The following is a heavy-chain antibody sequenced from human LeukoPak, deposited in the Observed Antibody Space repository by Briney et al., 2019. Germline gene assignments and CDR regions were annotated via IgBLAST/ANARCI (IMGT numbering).Heavy chain of an antibody. D-gene: IGHD2-2*01. CDR1: GYTFTSYG. J-gene: IGHJ4*02. V-gene: IGHV1-18*01. CDR3: ARDAGYRGSTVVPVAHFDY. Sequence: ASVKVSCKASGYTFTSYGISWVRQAPGQGLEWMGWISAYNGNTNYAQKLQGRVTMTTDTSTSTAYMELRSLRSDDTAVYYCARDAGYRGSTVVPVAHFDYWGQGTLVTVSS. CDR2: ISAYNGNT.